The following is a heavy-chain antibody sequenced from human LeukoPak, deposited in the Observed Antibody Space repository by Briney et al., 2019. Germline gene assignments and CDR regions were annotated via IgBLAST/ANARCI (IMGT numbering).Heavy chain of an antibody. CDR3: ARVTMIVPRGWFDP. Sequence: PSETLSLTCTVSGGSISSSSYYWGWLRQPPGKGLEWIGSIYYSGSTYYNPSLKSRVTISVDTSKNQFSLKLSSVTAADTAVYYCARVTMIVPRGWFDPWGQGTLVTVSS. V-gene: IGHV4-39*07. CDR1: GGSISSSSYY. J-gene: IGHJ5*02. CDR2: IYYSGST. D-gene: IGHD3-22*01.